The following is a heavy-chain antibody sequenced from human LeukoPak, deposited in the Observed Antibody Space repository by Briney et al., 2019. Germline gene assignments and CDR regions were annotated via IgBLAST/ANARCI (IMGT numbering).Heavy chain of an antibody. J-gene: IGHJ4*02. Sequence: PGGSLRLSCAASGFTFRNHAMSWVRQAPGKGLEWVSGISGGGGRTYYAVSVKGRFTISRDNSKTTLHLQMNSLRAEDTAVYYCARDRGYYDSSGYYKFDYWGQGTLVTVSS. D-gene: IGHD3-22*01. CDR1: GFTFRNHA. CDR3: ARDRGYYDSSGYYKFDY. V-gene: IGHV3-23*01. CDR2: ISGGGGRT.